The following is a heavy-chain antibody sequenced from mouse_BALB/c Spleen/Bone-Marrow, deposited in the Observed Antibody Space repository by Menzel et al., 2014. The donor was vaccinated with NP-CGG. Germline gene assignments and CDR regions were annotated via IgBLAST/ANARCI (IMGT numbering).Heavy chain of an antibody. CDR1: GYAFSGYW. CDR3: ARGGISVDY. J-gene: IGHJ2*01. Sequence: QVQLQQSGAELVRPGSSVKISCKAPGYAFSGYWMNWVKPRPGQGLEWIGQIYPGDGDTDYDGKFKGKATLTADKSSSTAYMQLSSLTSEDSAVYFCARGGISVDYWGQGTTLTVSS. V-gene: IGHV1-80*01. CDR2: IYPGDGDT.